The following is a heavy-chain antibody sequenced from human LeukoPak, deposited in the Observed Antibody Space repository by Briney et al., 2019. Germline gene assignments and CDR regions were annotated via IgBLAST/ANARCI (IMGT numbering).Heavy chain of an antibody. CDR2: VYYSGST. CDR3: ARVKGYGDFIAPYYFDY. D-gene: IGHD4-17*01. V-gene: IGHV4-59*07. J-gene: IGHJ4*02. Sequence: SDTLSLTCTVSGGSISSYYWSWIRQPPGKGLECIGYVYYSGSTNYSPSLKSRVTISVDTSKNQFSLKLSSVTAADTAVYYCARVKGYGDFIAPYYFDYWGQGTLVTVSS. CDR1: GGSISSYY.